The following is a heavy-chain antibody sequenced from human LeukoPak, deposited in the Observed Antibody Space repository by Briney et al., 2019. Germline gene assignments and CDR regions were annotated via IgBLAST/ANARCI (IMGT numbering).Heavy chain of an antibody. CDR3: TTDYYDSSGYLH. CDR1: GFIFSNAW. J-gene: IGHJ4*02. V-gene: IGHV3-15*01. Sequence: GGSLRLSCAASGFIFSNAWMSWVRQAPGKGLEWVGRIKSKTDGGTTDYAAPVKGRFTISRDDSKNTLYLQMNSLKTEDTAVYYCTTDYYDSSGYLHWGQGTLVTVSS. CDR2: IKSKTDGGTT. D-gene: IGHD3-22*01.